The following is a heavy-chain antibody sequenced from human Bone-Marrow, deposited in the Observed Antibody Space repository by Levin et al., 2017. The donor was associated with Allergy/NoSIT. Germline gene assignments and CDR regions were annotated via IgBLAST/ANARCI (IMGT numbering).Heavy chain of an antibody. J-gene: IGHJ4*02. CDR3: ARGAGGFGFDY. D-gene: IGHD3-10*01. CDR1: GFTVSSNY. Sequence: LSLTCAASGFTVSSNYMSWVRQAPGKGLEWVSVIYSGGSTYYADSVKGRFTISRDNSKNTLYLQMNSLRAEDTAVYYCARGAGGFGFDYWGQGTLVTVSS. V-gene: IGHV3-53*01. CDR2: IYSGGST.